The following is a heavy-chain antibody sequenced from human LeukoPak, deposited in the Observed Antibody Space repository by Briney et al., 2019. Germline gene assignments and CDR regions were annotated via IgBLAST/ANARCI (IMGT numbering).Heavy chain of an antibody. D-gene: IGHD1-26*01. J-gene: IGHJ5*01. CDR1: GYTFTGYY. CDR2: VNPNSGDI. CDR3: ARASGSYWWFDS. V-gene: IGHV1-2*02. Sequence: ASVKVSCKASGYTFTGYYMHWVRQAPGQGLERMGCVNPNSGDINYAQKFQGSVTMTRDTSISTVYMELSRLRSDDTAVYYCARASGSYWWFDSWGQGTLVTVSS.